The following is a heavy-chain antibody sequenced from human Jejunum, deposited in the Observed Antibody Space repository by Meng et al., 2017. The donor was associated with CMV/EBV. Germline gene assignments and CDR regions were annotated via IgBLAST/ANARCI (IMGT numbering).Heavy chain of an antibody. CDR2: IKQDGGEK. CDR1: GFSFSNYW. J-gene: IGHJ4*02. Sequence: SCAASGFSFSNYWVDWVRQTPGKGLEWVANIKQDGGEKYSVDSVEGRFTISRDNAKNSLYLQMNSLRAEDTAVYYCMRSLDYWGQGTLVTVSS. CDR3: MRSLDY. V-gene: IGHV3-7*01.